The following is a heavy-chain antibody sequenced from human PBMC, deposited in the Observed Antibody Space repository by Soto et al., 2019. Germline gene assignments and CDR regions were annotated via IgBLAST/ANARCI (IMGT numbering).Heavy chain of an antibody. J-gene: IGHJ4*02. V-gene: IGHV1-3*05. CDR1: GYTFTSYA. D-gene: IGHD3-10*01. CDR2: INAGNGNT. CDR3: ARGVPIFMDY. Sequence: QGQLVQSGAEEKKPGASVKVSCRASGYTFTSYAIHWVRQAPGQRLEWMGWINAGNGNTKYSQKFQGRVTITRDTSASTAYMELSSLRSEDTAVYYCARGVPIFMDYWGQGTLFTVSS.